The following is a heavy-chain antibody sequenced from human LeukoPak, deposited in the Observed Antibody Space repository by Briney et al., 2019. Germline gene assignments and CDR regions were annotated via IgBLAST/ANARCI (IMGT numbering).Heavy chain of an antibody. D-gene: IGHD2-2*02. Sequence: GGSLRLSCAASGFTFSSYSMNWVRQAPGKGLEWVSSISSSSSYTYYADSVKGRFTISRDNAKNSLYLQMNSLRAEDTAVYYCARDPGYCSSTGCYMGVGDYWGQGTLVTVSS. J-gene: IGHJ4*02. CDR1: GFTFSSYS. V-gene: IGHV3-21*01. CDR2: ISSSSSYT. CDR3: ARDPGYCSSTGCYMGVGDY.